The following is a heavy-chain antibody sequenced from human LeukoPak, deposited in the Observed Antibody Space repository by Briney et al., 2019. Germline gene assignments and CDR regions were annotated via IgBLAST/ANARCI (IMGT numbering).Heavy chain of an antibody. CDR1: GFTFSSYA. J-gene: IGHJ6*03. Sequence: GGSLRLSCAASGFTFSSYAMSWVRQAPGRGLEWVSAISGSGGSTYYADSVKGRFTISRDNSKNTLYLQMNSLRAEDTAVYYCAGLGPYLWFGELLKENYYYYYYMDVWGKGTTVTISS. CDR2: ISGSGGST. CDR3: AGLGPYLWFGELLKENYYYYYYMDV. V-gene: IGHV3-23*01. D-gene: IGHD3-10*01.